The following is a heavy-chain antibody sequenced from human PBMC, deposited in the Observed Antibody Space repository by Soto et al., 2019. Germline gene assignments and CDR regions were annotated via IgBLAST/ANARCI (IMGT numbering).Heavy chain of an antibody. CDR3: ARERAAMVSPGAFDI. V-gene: IGHV4-31*02. CDR1: GGSISSGGYY. J-gene: IGHJ3*02. D-gene: IGHD5-18*01. CDR2: IYYSGST. Sequence: TLSLTCTVSGGSISSGGYYWSWIRQHPGKGLEWIGYIYYSGSTYYNPSLKSRVTISVDTSKNQFSLKLSSVTAADTAVYYRARERAAMVSPGAFDIWGQGTMVTVSS.